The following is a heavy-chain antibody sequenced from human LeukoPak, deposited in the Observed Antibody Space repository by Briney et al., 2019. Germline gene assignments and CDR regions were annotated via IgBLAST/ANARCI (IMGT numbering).Heavy chain of an antibody. CDR3: ARVGRIFGVVTVDY. J-gene: IGHJ4*02. CDR2: IYHSGST. V-gene: IGHV4-38-2*02. D-gene: IGHD3-3*01. CDR1: GYSISSGYY. Sequence: SETLSLTCTVSGYSISSGYYWGWIRQPPGKGLEWVGSIYHSGSTYYNPSLKSRVTISVDTSKNQFSLKLSSVTAADTAVYYCARVGRIFGVVTVDYWGQGALVTVSS.